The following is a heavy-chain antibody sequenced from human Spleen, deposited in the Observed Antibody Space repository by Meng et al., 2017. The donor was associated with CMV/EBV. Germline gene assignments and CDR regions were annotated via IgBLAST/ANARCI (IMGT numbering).Heavy chain of an antibody. CDR2: ISAYNGNT. Sequence: ASVKVSCKASGYTFTSYGISWVRQAPGQGLEWMGWISAYNGNTNYAQKLQGRVTMTTDTSTSTAYTELRSLRSDDTAVYYCASYCSSTSCSIFGSYYKGANAFDIWGQGTMVTVSS. CDR3: ASYCSSTSCSIFGSYYKGANAFDI. CDR1: GYTFTSYG. J-gene: IGHJ3*02. V-gene: IGHV1-18*01. D-gene: IGHD2-2*01.